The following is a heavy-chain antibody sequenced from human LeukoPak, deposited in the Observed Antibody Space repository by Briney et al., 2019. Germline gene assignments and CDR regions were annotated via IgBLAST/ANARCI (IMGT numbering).Heavy chain of an antibody. CDR1: GYTFTGYY. D-gene: IGHD1-14*01. Sequence: GASVKVSCKASGYTFTGYYIHWVRQAPGQGLEWMGWIDPNSGGTNYAQKFQCRVTMTRDTSISTAYMELSSLRADDTAVYYCARNPPPARGTDFWGQGTLVTVSS. J-gene: IGHJ4*02. CDR2: IDPNSGGT. CDR3: ARNPPPARGTDF. V-gene: IGHV1-2*02.